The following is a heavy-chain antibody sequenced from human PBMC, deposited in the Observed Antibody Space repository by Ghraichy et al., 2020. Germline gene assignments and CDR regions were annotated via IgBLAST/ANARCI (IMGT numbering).Heavy chain of an antibody. Sequence: SETLSLTCTVSGGSISSGGYYWSWIRQHPGKGLEWIGYIYYSGSTYYNPSLKSRVTISVDTSKNQFSLKLSSVTAADTAVYYCARELRRYFDYWGQGTLVTVSS. J-gene: IGHJ4*02. CDR3: ARELRRYFDY. V-gene: IGHV4-31*03. CDR2: IYYSGST. CDR1: GGSISSGGYY.